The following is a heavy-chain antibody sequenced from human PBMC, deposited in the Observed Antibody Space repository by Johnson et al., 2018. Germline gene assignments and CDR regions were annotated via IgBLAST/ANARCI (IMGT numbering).Heavy chain of an antibody. J-gene: IGHJ1*01. V-gene: IGHV3-23*04. D-gene: IGHD2-15*01. CDR3: TKEHDCSGGSCYADYFQH. CDR1: GFTFSNFA. CDR2: ITATGIGT. Sequence: VQLVQSGGGVVQPGRSLRLSCAASGFTFSNFAMSWVRQTPGKGLEFVSAITATGIGTYYVDSVKGRFTIYRDNSKNTLYLQMNSLGAEDRAMYYCTKEHDCSGGSCYADYFQHWGQGTLVTVSS.